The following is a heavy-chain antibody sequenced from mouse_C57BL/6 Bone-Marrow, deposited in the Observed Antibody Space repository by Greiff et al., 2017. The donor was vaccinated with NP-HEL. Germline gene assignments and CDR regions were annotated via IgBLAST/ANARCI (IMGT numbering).Heavy chain of an antibody. CDR2: IYPGDGDT. J-gene: IGHJ4*01. CDR3: ARLWLRHAMDY. V-gene: IGHV1-80*01. CDR1: GYAFSSYW. D-gene: IGHD2-2*01. Sequence: VKLMESGAELVKPGASVKISCKASGYAFSSYWMNWVKQRPGKGLEWIGQIYPGDGDTNYNGKFKGKATLTADKSSSTAYMQLSSLTSEDSAVYFCARLWLRHAMDYWGQGTSVTVSS.